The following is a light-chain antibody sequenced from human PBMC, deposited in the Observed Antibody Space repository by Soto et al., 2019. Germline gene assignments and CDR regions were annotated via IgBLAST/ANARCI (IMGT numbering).Light chain of an antibody. Sequence: EIVMTHSPATLSVSPGERATLSFRASQSVSSNLAWYQQKLGQAPRLLIYGASTRATGIPARFSGSGSGTDFSLTISRLEPEDFAVYYCHQYGSSPTTLGQGTKVDIK. J-gene: IGKJ1*01. V-gene: IGKV3-15*01. CDR2: GAS. CDR3: HQYGSSPTT. CDR1: QSVSSN.